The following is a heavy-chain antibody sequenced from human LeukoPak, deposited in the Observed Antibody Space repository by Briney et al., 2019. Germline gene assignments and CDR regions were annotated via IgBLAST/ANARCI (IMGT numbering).Heavy chain of an antibody. CDR2: IYTSGST. CDR3: ARDFKRKEWFGDRNWFDP. CDR1: GGSISSYY. D-gene: IGHD3-10*01. J-gene: IGHJ5*02. V-gene: IGHV4-4*07. Sequence: SETLSLTCTVSGGSISSYYWGWIRQAAGKGLEWIGRIYTSGSTNYNPSLKSRVTMSVDTSKNQFSLKLSSVTAADTAVYYCARDFKRKEWFGDRNWFDPWGQGTLVTVSS.